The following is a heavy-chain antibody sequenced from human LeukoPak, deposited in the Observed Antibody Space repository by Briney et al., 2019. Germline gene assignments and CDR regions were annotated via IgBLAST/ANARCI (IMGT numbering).Heavy chain of an antibody. CDR1: GGSISSYY. J-gene: IGHJ4*02. CDR3: ARAYDFWSGFDY. CDR2: IYYSGST. V-gene: IGHV4-59*01. Sequence: SSETLSLTCTVSGGSISSYYWSWIRQPPGKGLEWIGYIYYSGSTNYNPSLKSRVTISVDTSKSQFSLKLSSVTAADTAVYYCARAYDFWSGFDYWGQGTLVTVSS. D-gene: IGHD3-3*01.